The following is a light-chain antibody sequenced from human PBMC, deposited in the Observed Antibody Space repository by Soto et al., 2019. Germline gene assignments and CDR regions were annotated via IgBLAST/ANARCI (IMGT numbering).Light chain of an antibody. Sequence: DIQMTQSPSTLSASVGDRVSITCRASQSISRQLAWYQLKPGKAPNLLIYQASNLETGVPSRFTGSGSGTEFTLTISSQQPDDLATYYCLPYQSYWTFGQGPKVEVK. CDR3: LPYQSYWT. CDR2: QAS. J-gene: IGKJ1*01. CDR1: QSISRQ. V-gene: IGKV1-5*03.